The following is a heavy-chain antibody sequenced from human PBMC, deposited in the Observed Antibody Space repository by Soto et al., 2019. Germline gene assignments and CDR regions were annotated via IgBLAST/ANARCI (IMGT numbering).Heavy chain of an antibody. CDR2: IHYSGSI. D-gene: IGHD1-26*01. CDR3: ARGSGSFYPFDY. J-gene: IGHJ4*02. V-gene: IGHV4-59*01. CDR1: NGSIGNYY. Sequence: SETLSLTCTVSNGSIGNYYWSYIRQPPGKGLEWIGYIHYSGSISYNPSLKSRVTILLGTSKNQFSLKLSSVTAADTAVYYCARGSGSFYPFDYWDQGTLVTVSS.